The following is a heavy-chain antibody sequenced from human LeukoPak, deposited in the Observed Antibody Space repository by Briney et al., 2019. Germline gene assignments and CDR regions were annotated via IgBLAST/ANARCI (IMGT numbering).Heavy chain of an antibody. D-gene: IGHD6-13*01. Sequence: SETLSLTCTVSGDSIRNYYWSWIRQPPGKGLEWIGYIYYSGSTNYNPSLKSRVTISVDTSKNQFSLKLSSVTAADTAVYYCARHVAGIDYWGQGTLVTVSS. J-gene: IGHJ4*02. V-gene: IGHV4-59*01. CDR2: IYYSGST. CDR3: ARHVAGIDY. CDR1: GDSIRNYY.